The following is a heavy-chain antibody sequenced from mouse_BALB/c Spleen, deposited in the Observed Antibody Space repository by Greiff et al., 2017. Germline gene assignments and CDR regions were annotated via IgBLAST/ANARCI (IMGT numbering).Heavy chain of an antibody. Sequence: EVKVVESGGGLVKPGGSLKLSCAASGFTFSSYAMSWVRQTPEKRLEWVASISSGGSTYYPDSVKGRFTISRDNARNILYLQMSSLRSEDTDMYYCARGDSGSSYGWYFDVWGAGTTVTVSS. CDR2: ISSGGST. J-gene: IGHJ1*01. V-gene: IGHV5-6-5*01. CDR3: ARGDSGSSYGWYFDV. D-gene: IGHD1-1*01. CDR1: GFTFSSYA.